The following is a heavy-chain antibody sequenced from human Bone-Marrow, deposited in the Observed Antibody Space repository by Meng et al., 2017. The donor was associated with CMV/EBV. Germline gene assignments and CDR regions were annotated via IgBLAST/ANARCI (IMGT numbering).Heavy chain of an antibody. J-gene: IGHJ6*02. CDR3: ARAGPKYYGAYYYYGMDV. D-gene: IGHD3-3*01. Sequence: SETLSLTCTVSGGSISSYYWSWIRQPPGKGLEWIGYIYYSGSTNYNPPLKIRVTISVDTSKNQFSLKLSSVTAADTAVYYCARAGPKYYGAYYYYGMDVWGQGTTVTVSS. CDR2: IYYSGST. V-gene: IGHV4-59*01. CDR1: GGSISSYY.